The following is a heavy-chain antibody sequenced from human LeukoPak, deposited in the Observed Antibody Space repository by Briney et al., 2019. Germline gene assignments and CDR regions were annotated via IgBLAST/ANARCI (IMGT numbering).Heavy chain of an antibody. D-gene: IGHD2-2*02. J-gene: IGHJ3*02. CDR3: ARDQGPAAIIPGTDAFDI. Sequence: GASVKVSCKASGGTFSSYAISWVRQAPGQGLEWMGGIIPIFGTANYAQKFQGRVTITADESTSTAYMELSSLRSEDTAVYYCARDQGPAAIIPGTDAFDIWGQGTMVTVSS. CDR1: GGTFSSYA. V-gene: IGHV1-69*13. CDR2: IIPIFGTA.